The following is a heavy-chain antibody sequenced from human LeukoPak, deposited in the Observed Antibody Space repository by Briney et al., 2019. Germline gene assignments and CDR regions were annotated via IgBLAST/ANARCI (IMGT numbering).Heavy chain of an antibody. D-gene: IGHD6-13*01. J-gene: IGHJ4*02. CDR2: IIPIFGTA. Sequence: SVKVSCKASGGTFSSYAISWVRQAPGQGLEWMGGIIPIFGTANYAQEFQGRVTITADESTSTAYIEPSSLRSEDTAVYYCAREEQQLVLSVWGQGTLVTVSS. CDR3: AREEQQLVLSV. V-gene: IGHV1-69*13. CDR1: GGTFSSYA.